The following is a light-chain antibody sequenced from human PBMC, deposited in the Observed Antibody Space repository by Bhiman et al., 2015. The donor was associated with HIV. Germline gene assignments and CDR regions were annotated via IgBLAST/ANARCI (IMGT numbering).Light chain of an antibody. Sequence: QSALTQPASVSGSPGQSITISCTGISSDISGYRFVSWYQQHPGKAPKLLIYDVSQRPSGVSHRFSGSKSGDTASLTISELQAEDEADYYCSSYASSGPSHVIFGGGTKLTVL. CDR1: SSDISGYRF. J-gene: IGLJ2*01. V-gene: IGLV2-14*01. CDR3: SSYASSGPSHVI. CDR2: DVS.